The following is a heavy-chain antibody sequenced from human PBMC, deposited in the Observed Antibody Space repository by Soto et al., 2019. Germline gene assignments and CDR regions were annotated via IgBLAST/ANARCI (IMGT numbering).Heavy chain of an antibody. J-gene: IGHJ5*02. CDR2: IYHSGST. Sequence: LSLTCGLSGGFISSGGYSWSWIRQPPGEGLEWIGYIYHSGSTYYNPARKIRVAISLDRSKYQFYLKLISVAAADASEYSCARAVNWFDPWGQGTLVTVSS. D-gene: IGHD6-19*01. V-gene: IGHV4-30-2*01. CDR3: ARAVNWFDP. CDR1: GGFISSGGYS.